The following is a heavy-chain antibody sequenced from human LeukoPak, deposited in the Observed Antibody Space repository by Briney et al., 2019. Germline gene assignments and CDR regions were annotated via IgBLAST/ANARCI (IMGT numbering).Heavy chain of an antibody. D-gene: IGHD1-26*01. CDR3: ATSRGSYYMDV. J-gene: IGHJ6*03. CDR1: GITFRNYG. V-gene: IGHV3-33*01. CDR2: IWYDGSNE. Sequence: PGGSLRLXCAASGITFRNYGFHWVRQAPGKGPEWVAIIWYDGSNEYYADSVKGRFTISRDNSKNTLYLQMNSLRAEDTAVYYCATSRGSYYMDVWGKGTTVTVSS.